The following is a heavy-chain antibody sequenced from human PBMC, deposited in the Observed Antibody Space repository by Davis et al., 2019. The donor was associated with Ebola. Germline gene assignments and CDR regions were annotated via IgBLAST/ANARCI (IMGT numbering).Heavy chain of an antibody. J-gene: IGHJ4*02. CDR3: ARDQEKWELLLPGY. CDR1: GGTFSSYA. V-gene: IGHV1-69*13. D-gene: IGHD1-26*01. CDR2: IIPIFGTA. Sequence: SVKVSCKASGGTFSSYAISWVRQAPGQGLEWMGGIIPIFGTANYAQKFQGRVTITADESTSTAYMELSSLRAEDMAVYYCARDQEKWELLLPGYWGQGTLVTVSS.